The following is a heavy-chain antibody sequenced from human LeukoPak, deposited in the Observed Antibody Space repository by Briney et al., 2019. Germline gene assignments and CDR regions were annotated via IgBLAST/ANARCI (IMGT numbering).Heavy chain of an antibody. CDR1: GGSISSGGYS. CDR2: IYHSGST. D-gene: IGHD3-16*01. CDR3: ARASGVMDLSY. J-gene: IGHJ4*02. V-gene: IGHV4-30-2*01. Sequence: SETPSLTCAVSGGSISSGGYSWSWIRQPPGKGLEWIGYIYHSGSTHYNPSLRSRVTISVDRSKNQFSLKLSSVTAADTAVYYCARASGVMDLSYWGQGTLVTVSS.